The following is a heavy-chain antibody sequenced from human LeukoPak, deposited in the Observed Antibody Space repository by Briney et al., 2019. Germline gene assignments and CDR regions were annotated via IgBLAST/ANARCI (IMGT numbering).Heavy chain of an antibody. J-gene: IGHJ4*02. CDR2: IYYSGST. V-gene: IGHV4-59*01. Sequence: KPSETLSLTCTVSGGSISSNFWSWIRQPPGKGLEWIGYIYYSGSTNYNPSLKSRVTISVDTSKNQFSLNLTSVTAADTAVYYCAKKGWNYFFDHWGQGTLVTVSS. CDR3: AKKGWNYFFDH. D-gene: IGHD1-7*01. CDR1: GGSISSNF.